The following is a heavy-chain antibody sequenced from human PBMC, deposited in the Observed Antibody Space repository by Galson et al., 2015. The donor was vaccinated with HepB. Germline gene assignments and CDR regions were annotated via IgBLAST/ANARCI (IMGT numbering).Heavy chain of an antibody. Sequence: SVKVSCKASGYTFTSYAMHWVRQAPGQRLEWMGWINAGNGNTKYSQKFQGRVTITRDTSASTAYMELSSLRSEDTAVYYCARGTQFSSGWYGGDYWGQGTLVTVSS. CDR2: INAGNGNT. CDR3: ARGTQFSSGWYGGDY. D-gene: IGHD6-19*01. J-gene: IGHJ4*02. V-gene: IGHV1-3*01. CDR1: GYTFTSYA.